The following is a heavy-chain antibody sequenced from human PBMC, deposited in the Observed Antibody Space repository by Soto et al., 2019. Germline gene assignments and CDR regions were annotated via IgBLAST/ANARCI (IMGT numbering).Heavy chain of an antibody. D-gene: IGHD3-22*01. CDR1: GGTFSSYA. Sequence: GASVKVSCKASGGTFSSYAISWVRQAPGQGLEWMGGIIPIFGTANYAQKFQGRVTITADESTSTAYMELSSLRSEDTAVYYCARSPPVAYYYDSSGXWYYFDYWGQGTLVTVSS. CDR2: IIPIFGTA. V-gene: IGHV1-69*13. J-gene: IGHJ4*02. CDR3: ARSPPVAYYYDSSGXWYYFDY.